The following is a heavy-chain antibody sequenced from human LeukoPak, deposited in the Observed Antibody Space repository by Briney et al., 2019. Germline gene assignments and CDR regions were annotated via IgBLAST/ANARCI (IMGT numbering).Heavy chain of an antibody. Sequence: GESLKISCKGSGYSFTSYWIGWVRQMPGKGLEWTGIIYPGDSDTRYSPSFQGQVTISADKSISTAYLQWSSLKASDTAMYYCARLDDSSGYYVPYFDYWGQGTLVTVSS. CDR2: IYPGDSDT. J-gene: IGHJ4*02. V-gene: IGHV5-51*01. CDR1: GYSFTSYW. CDR3: ARLDDSSGYYVPYFDY. D-gene: IGHD3-22*01.